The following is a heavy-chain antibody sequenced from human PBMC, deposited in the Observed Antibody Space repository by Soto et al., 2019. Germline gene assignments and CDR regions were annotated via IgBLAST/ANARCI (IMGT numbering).Heavy chain of an antibody. D-gene: IGHD3-10*01. CDR2: VYYDGGS. J-gene: IGHJ6*02. CDR3: VRQGIGNLHGLVDV. V-gene: IGHV4-59*08. Sequence: QVQLQESGPGLVKPSETLSLTCTVSGGSIDGRNCAWIRQPPGKGLEWLGYVYYDGGSSYNPTVKSRLTLAMDTSKSKFSLQLRSVTAADMAVYYCVRQGIGNLHGLVDVWGRGTTVTVSS. CDR1: GGSIDGRN.